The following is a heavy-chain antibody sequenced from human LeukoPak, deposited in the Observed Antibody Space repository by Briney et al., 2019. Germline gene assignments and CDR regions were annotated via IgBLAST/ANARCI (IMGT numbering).Heavy chain of an antibody. J-gene: IGHJ3*02. CDR2: IYYSGST. CDR3: ARDLADIVVVPAASPDAFDI. D-gene: IGHD2-2*01. V-gene: IGHV4-30-4*08. CDR1: GGSISSGDYY. Sequence: PSQTLSLTCTVSGGSISSGDYYWSWIRQPPGKGLEWTGYIYYSGSTYYNPSLKSRVTISVDTSKNQFSLKLSSVTAADTAVYYCARDLADIVVVPAASPDAFDIWGQGTMVTVSS.